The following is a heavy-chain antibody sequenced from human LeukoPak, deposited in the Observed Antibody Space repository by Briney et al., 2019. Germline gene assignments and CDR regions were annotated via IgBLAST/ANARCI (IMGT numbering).Heavy chain of an antibody. D-gene: IGHD1-26*01. CDR2: IAYDGSVK. CDR1: GFPFSTFG. J-gene: IGHJ4*02. CDR3: AKDRTVVGATSFDY. Sequence: GGSLRLSCAAPGFPFSTFGMHWVRQAPGKGLEWVAAIAYDGSVKYYPDSLKGRLTITRDNSKNTLYLQMNSLRTEDTAVYSCAKDRTVVGATSFDYWGLGTLVTVSS. V-gene: IGHV3-30*18.